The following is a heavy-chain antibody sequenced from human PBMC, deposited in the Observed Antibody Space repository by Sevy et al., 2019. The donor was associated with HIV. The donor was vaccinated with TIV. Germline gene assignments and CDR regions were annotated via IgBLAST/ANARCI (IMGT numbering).Heavy chain of an antibody. CDR1: GFTFSDYY. V-gene: IGHV3-11*04. CDR3: ARDRRYFDWLGNYYYGMDV. Sequence: GGSLRLSCAASGFTFSDYYMSWIRQAPGKGLEWVSYISSSGSTIYYADSVKGRFTISRDNAKNSLYLQMNSLRAEDTAVYYCARDRRYFDWLGNYYYGMDVWGQGTTVTVSS. CDR2: ISSSGSTI. J-gene: IGHJ6*02. D-gene: IGHD3-9*01.